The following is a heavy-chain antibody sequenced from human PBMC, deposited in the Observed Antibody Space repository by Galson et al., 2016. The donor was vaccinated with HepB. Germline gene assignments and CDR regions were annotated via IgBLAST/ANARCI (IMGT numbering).Heavy chain of an antibody. CDR2: FISNGDST. D-gene: IGHD4-17*01. V-gene: IGHV3-23*01. Sequence: SLRLSCAVSGFSFSDYAMSWVRQGPGKRLEWVSAFISNGDSTYYADSVRGRFTISGDSSKNPLYLQMNSLRVDDTAVYYCARWGPYGDLDYWGQGTRVTVSS. J-gene: IGHJ4*02. CDR3: ARWGPYGDLDY. CDR1: GFSFSDYA.